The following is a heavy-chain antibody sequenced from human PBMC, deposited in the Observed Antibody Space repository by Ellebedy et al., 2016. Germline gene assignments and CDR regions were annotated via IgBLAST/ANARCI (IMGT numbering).Heavy chain of an antibody. CDR1: GFTFSDYY. CDR2: ISSTGSTI. Sequence: GESLKISCAASGFTFSDYYMSWIRQAPGKGLEWVSYISSTGSTIYYADSVKGRFTISRDNAKNSLYLQMNSLRAEDTAVYYCARLGPSSSGWYGRTFDIWGQGTMVTVSS. D-gene: IGHD6-19*01. V-gene: IGHV3-11*01. J-gene: IGHJ3*02. CDR3: ARLGPSSSGWYGRTFDI.